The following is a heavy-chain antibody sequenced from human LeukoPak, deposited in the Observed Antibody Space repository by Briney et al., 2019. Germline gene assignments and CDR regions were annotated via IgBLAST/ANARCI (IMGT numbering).Heavy chain of an antibody. CDR1: GYSFTSYG. Sequence: VSVKVSCKASGYSFTSYGISWVRQAPGQGLEWMGWISAYDGDTKYAQKLKGRVTMTTDTSTNTAYMELRSLRSDDTAVYYCARDTTAYSSDWYVLHYRGQGTLVTVSS. CDR2: ISAYDGDT. V-gene: IGHV1-18*01. J-gene: IGHJ4*02. D-gene: IGHD6-19*01. CDR3: ARDTTAYSSDWYVLHY.